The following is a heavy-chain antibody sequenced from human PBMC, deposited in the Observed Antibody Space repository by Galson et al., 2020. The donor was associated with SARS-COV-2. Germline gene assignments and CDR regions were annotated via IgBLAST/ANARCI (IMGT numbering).Heavy chain of an antibody. CDR3: ARGCDSHTGSCYYFDD. CDR2: IWFDGSNK. Sequence: QAGESLKISCAASGFTFGRHAMHWVRRSPGKGLEWVALIWFDGSNKYYADSVKGRFTISRDNYNNTLCLQMNSLSAEDTAVYYCARGCDSHTGSCYYFDDWGQGTLVTVSS. CDR1: GFTFGRHA. D-gene: IGHD3-10*01. J-gene: IGHJ4*02. V-gene: IGHV3-33*01.